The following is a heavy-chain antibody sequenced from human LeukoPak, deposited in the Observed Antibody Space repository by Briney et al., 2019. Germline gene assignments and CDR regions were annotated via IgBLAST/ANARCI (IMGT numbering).Heavy chain of an antibody. CDR3: ARSHYGGNDQAFDY. D-gene: IGHD4-23*01. CDR1: GYSISSGYY. V-gene: IGHV4-38-2*02. CDR2: IYHSGSA. J-gene: IGHJ4*02. Sequence: KPSETPSLTCTVSGYSISSGYYWGWIRQPPGKGLEWIGSIYHSGSAYYNPSLKGRVTISVDTSKNQFSLKLTSVTAADTAVYYCARSHYGGNDQAFDYWAPGTLVTVSS.